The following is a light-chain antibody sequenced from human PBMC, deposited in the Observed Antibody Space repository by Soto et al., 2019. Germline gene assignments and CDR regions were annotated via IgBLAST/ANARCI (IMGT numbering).Light chain of an antibody. Sequence: DIQMTQSPSTLSASVGDRVTITCRASQSISSWLAWYQQKPGKAPKLLIYDASSLESGLPSRFSGSGSGTEFTLTISSLQPDDFATYYCQQYNSYSWTVGQGTKVEIK. CDR2: DAS. J-gene: IGKJ1*01. CDR3: QQYNSYSWT. V-gene: IGKV1-5*01. CDR1: QSISSW.